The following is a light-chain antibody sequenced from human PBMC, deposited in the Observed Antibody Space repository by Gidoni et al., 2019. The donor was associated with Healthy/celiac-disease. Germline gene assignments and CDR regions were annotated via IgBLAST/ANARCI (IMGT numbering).Light chain of an antibody. CDR2: AAS. CDR1: QGISNS. V-gene: IGKV1-NL1*01. CDR3: QQYYSTPRT. Sequence: DIQMTQSPSSLSASVGDRVTITCRASQGISNSLAWYQQKPGKAPKLLLYAASRLESGVPSRCGGSGSGTDYTLTISSLQPEDFATYYCQQYYSTPRTFGQGTKVEIK. J-gene: IGKJ1*01.